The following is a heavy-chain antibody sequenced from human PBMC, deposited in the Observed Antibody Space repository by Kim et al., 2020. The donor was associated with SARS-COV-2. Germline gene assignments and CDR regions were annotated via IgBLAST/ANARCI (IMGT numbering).Heavy chain of an antibody. Sequence: SETLSLTCAVYGGSFSGYYWSWIRQPPGKGLEWIGEINHSGSTNYNPSLKSRVTISVDTSKNQFSLKLSSVTAADTAVYYCARGSTVTPGGTDYWGQGTLVAVS. CDR3: ARGSTVTPGGTDY. CDR2: INHSGST. J-gene: IGHJ4*02. D-gene: IGHD4-17*01. CDR1: GGSFSGYY. V-gene: IGHV4-34*01.